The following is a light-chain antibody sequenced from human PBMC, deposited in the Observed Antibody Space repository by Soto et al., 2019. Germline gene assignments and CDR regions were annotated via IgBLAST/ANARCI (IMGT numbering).Light chain of an antibody. V-gene: IGKV1D-12*01. CDR2: GAS. CDR1: QGVNSW. CDR3: QQANSFPPIT. J-gene: IGKJ5*01. Sequence: DIQMTPSISSVSATVGDRGTITCGESQGVNSWLAWYQQKPGKAPKLXIYGASNLQSGVPSRFNGSGSGTDFTLTISSPQPEDCATYYSQQANSFPPITLGQGTR.